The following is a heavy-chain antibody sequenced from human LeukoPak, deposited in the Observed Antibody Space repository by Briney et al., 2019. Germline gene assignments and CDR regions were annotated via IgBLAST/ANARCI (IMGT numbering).Heavy chain of an antibody. CDR1: GFTFSNCE. CDR2: ISSSGSTI. CDR3: ARESSWDEFDY. Sequence: PGGSLRRSCAASGFTFSNCEMNWVRQAPGKGLESVSYISSSGSTIYYADSVKGRFTISRDNAKNSLYLQMNSLRAEDTAVYYCARESSWDEFDYWGQGTLVTVSS. D-gene: IGHD6-13*01. J-gene: IGHJ4*02. V-gene: IGHV3-48*03.